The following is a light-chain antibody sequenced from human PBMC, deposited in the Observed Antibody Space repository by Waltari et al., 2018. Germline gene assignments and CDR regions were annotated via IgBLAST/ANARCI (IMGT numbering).Light chain of an antibody. Sequence: DIQMTQSPSSVSASVGDRVAITCRASQGIGSWLAWYQQKPGRAPKLRIYVASSLQSGVPSRCSGSASGTDFTLSISSVQPEDFATYYCQQANSFPIAFGQGTRLESK. V-gene: IGKV1-12*01. CDR2: VAS. CDR3: QQANSFPIA. J-gene: IGKJ5*01. CDR1: QGIGSW.